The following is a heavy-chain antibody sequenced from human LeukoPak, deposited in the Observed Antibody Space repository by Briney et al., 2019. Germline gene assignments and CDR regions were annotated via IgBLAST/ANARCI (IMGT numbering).Heavy chain of an antibody. D-gene: IGHD3-22*01. J-gene: IGHJ4*02. Sequence: SETLSLTCTVSGYSISSGYYWGWIRQPPGKGLEWIGSISHSGTIYYYNPSLKSRVTISVDTSKNQFSLKLSSVTAADTAVYYCASLGTMTPDYWGQGTLVTVSS. CDR1: GYSISSGYY. V-gene: IGHV4-38-2*02. CDR2: ISHSGTIY. CDR3: ASLGTMTPDY.